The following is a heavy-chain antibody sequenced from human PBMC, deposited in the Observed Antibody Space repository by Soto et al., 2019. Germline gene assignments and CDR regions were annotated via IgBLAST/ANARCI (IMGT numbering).Heavy chain of an antibody. CDR3: ARDRRIGEAQIVVVISYYYGMDV. CDR2: ISYDGSNK. CDR1: GFTFSSYA. V-gene: IGHV3-30-3*01. Sequence: GGSLRLSCAASGFTFSSYAMHWVRQAPGKGLEWVAVISYDGSNKYYADSVKGRFTISRDNSKNTLYLQKNSLRAEDTAVYYCARDRRIGEAQIVVVISYYYGMDVWGQGTPVTVSS. J-gene: IGHJ6*02. D-gene: IGHD3-22*01.